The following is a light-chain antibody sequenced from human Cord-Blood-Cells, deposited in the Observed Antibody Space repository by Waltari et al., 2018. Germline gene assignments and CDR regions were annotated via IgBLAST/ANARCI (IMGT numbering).Light chain of an antibody. CDR3: QQYNSYWT. CDR1: PSISSW. Sequence: DIQMTQSPSTLSASVGDRLTITCRASPSISSWLAWYQQNPGKAPKLLIYKASSLESGVPSRFSGSGSGTEFTLTISSLQPDDFATYYCQQYNSYWTFGQGTKVEIK. J-gene: IGKJ1*01. V-gene: IGKV1-5*03. CDR2: KAS.